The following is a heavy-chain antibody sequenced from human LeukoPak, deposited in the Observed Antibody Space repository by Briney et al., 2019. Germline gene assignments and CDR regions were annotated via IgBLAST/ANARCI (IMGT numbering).Heavy chain of an antibody. D-gene: IGHD3-9*01. Sequence: ASVKVSCKASGYTFTSYEINWLRQATGQGLEWMGWMSPNSGNTGYAQKFQGRFTMTSNISISTAYMELSSLRSEDTAVYYCARRSVFTIGADSWGQGTRVTVSS. CDR2: MSPNSGNT. J-gene: IGHJ4*02. CDR1: GYTFTSYE. CDR3: ARRSVFTIGADS. V-gene: IGHV1-8*01.